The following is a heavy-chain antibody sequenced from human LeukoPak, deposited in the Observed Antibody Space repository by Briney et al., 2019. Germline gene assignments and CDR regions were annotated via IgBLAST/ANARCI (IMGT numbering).Heavy chain of an antibody. Sequence: ASVKVSCKTSGYRFNAYGISWVRQAPGQGLEWMGWISGYNGNTNYGEKAQGRLTMTLDTSTTTAYMELSGLRSDDTAVYYCARVFDFGDNGDDAFDTWGQGTLVTVSS. J-gene: IGHJ3*02. CDR2: ISGYNGNT. D-gene: IGHD4-17*01. CDR3: ARVFDFGDNGDDAFDT. CDR1: GYRFNAYG. V-gene: IGHV1-18*01.